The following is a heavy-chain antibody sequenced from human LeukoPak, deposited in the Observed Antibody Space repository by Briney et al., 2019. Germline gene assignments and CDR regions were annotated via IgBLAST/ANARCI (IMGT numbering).Heavy chain of an antibody. J-gene: IGHJ4*02. Sequence: PGGSLRLSCAASGFTVSRNYMSWVRQAPGKGLECVSVIYSGGNTYYTDSVKGRFTISRDSSKNTLYLQMNSLRAEDTAVYYCARKTDSGGQGDYWGPGTLVTVSS. V-gene: IGHV3-66*01. CDR3: ARKTDSGGQGDY. D-gene: IGHD3-22*01. CDR1: GFTVSRNY. CDR2: IYSGGNT.